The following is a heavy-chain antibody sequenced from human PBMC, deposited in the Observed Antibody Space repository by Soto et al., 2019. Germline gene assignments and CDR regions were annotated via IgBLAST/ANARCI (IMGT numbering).Heavy chain of an antibody. CDR3: ARRDQIAYYYGMDV. Sequence: QPGGSLRLSCAASGVTFSTYNMVWVRQAPGKGLEWLSYIPTTSTPIYYADSVKGRFTISRDNAKNTLYLQMNSLSAEDTAVYYCARRDQIAYYYGMDVWGQGTTVTVSS. CDR1: GVTFSTYN. D-gene: IGHD2-21*01. V-gene: IGHV3-48*04. CDR2: IPTTSTPI. J-gene: IGHJ6*02.